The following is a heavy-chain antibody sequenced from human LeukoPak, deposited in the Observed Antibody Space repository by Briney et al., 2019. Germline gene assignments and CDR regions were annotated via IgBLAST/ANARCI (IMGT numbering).Heavy chain of an antibody. V-gene: IGHV3-23*01. CDR2: FSGSGGNT. J-gene: IGHJ4*02. CDR3: AKGEEAGSGSYDY. CDR1: GFTFSSYA. D-gene: IGHD3-10*01. Sequence: GGSLRLSCAASGFTFSSYAMSWVRQAPGKGLEWVSAFSGSGGNTYYADSVKGRFTISRDNSKNTLYLQMNTLRAEDTAVYYCAKGEEAGSGSYDYWGQGTLVTVSS.